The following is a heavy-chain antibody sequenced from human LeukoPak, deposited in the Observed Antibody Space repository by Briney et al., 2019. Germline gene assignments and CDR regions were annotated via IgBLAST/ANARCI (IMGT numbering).Heavy chain of an antibody. CDR2: VTGSGSNT. CDR3: AKGLIETSLIDY. V-gene: IGHV3-23*01. J-gene: IGHJ4*02. Sequence: PGGSLRLSCATSGFTFSNYAMNWVRQAPGKGLEWVSGVTGSGSNTHCADSVKGRFTISRDNSKDTLYLQMNSLRAEDTAIYYCAKGLIETSLIDYWGQGTLVTVSS. CDR1: GFTFSNYA. D-gene: IGHD2-8*01.